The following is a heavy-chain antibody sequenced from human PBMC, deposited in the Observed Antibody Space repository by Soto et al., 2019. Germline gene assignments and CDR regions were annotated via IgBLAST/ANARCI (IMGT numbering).Heavy chain of an antibody. J-gene: IGHJ5*02. CDR3: IRGHNWFDP. CDR2: ISGDSTSI. CDR1: GFTFSIYT. D-gene: IGHD3-16*01. Sequence: EVQVVESGGGLVQPGGSLRLSCVASGFTFSIYTMHWVRQAPGKGLEWVSKISGDSTSIYYADSVKGRFTISRDNAKNSLYLQMNSLRAEDTAFYYCIRGHNWFDPWGKGTLVTVSS. V-gene: IGHV3-48*01.